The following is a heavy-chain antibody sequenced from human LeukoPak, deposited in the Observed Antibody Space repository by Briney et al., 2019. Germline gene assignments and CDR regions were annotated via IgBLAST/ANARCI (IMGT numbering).Heavy chain of an antibody. D-gene: IGHD2-15*01. J-gene: IGHJ1*01. CDR3: ARATGGYCSGGSCYSGYFQH. Sequence: GGSLRLSCAASGFTFSSYGMHWVRQAPGKGLEWVAVISYDGSNKYYADSVKGRFTISRGNSKNTLYLQMNSLRAEDTAVYYCARATGGYCSGGSCYSGYFQHWGQGTLVTVSS. CDR1: GFTFSSYG. CDR2: ISYDGSNK. V-gene: IGHV3-33*01.